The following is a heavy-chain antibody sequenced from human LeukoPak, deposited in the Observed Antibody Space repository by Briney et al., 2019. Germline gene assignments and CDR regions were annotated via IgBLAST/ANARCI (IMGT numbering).Heavy chain of an antibody. D-gene: IGHD2-15*01. J-gene: IGHJ4*02. CDR2: IYHSGST. Sequence: SETLSLTCAVSGYSISSGYYWGRIRPPPGKGPQWIGSIYHSGSTYYNPSLKSRVTISVDTSKNQFSLKLSSVTAADTAVYYCARQLSSSAWDYWGQGTLVTVSS. CDR1: GYSISSGYY. CDR3: ARQLSSSAWDY. V-gene: IGHV4-38-2*01.